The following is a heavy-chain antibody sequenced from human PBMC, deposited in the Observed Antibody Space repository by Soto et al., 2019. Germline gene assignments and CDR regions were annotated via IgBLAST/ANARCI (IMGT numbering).Heavy chain of an antibody. Sequence: GGSLRLSCSASGFTFSSYVMHWVRQAPGKGLEYVSAISSNGGSTYYADSVKGRFTISRDNSKNTLYLQMSSLRAEDTAVYYCVKDGRYCSTTSCYKSFDIWGQGTMVTVSS. CDR3: VKDGRYCSTTSCYKSFDI. V-gene: IGHV3-64D*06. J-gene: IGHJ3*02. CDR1: GFTFSSYV. D-gene: IGHD2-2*02. CDR2: ISSNGGST.